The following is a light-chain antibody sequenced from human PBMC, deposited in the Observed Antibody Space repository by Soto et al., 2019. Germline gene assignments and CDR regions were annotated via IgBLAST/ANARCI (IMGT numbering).Light chain of an antibody. J-gene: IGKJ1*01. CDR2: WAS. V-gene: IGKV4-1*01. Sequence: DIVMTQSPDSLAVSLGERATINCKSSQSVLFSSSNKYYLAWYQQKPGQPPKLLIYWASTRESGVPDRFSGSGSGTDFTLTISSLQAEDVAVYYCHQYLTTPPWTFGQGTKVEIK. CDR3: HQYLTTPPWT. CDR1: QSVLFSSSNKYY.